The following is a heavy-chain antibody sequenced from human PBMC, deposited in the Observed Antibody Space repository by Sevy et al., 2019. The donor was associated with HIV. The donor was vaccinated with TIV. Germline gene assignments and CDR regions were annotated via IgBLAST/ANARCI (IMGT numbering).Heavy chain of an antibody. D-gene: IGHD3-10*01. V-gene: IGHV1-18*01. CDR3: ARDSGYGSETNNWFDP. CDR2: ISAYNGNT. CDR1: GYTFTSYG. Sequence: ASVKVSCKASGYTFTSYGISWVRQAPGQGLEWMGWISAYNGNTNYAQKLQGRVTMTTDTSTSTAYMDLRSLRSDDTAVYYCARDSGYGSETNNWFDPWGQGTLVTVSS. J-gene: IGHJ5*02.